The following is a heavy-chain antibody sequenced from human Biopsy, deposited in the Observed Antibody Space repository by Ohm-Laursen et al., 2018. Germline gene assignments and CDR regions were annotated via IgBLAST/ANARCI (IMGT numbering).Heavy chain of an antibody. J-gene: IGHJ4*01. V-gene: IGHV3-21*06. D-gene: IGHD2-21*02. CDR2: ITGGGNYI. CDR3: LTAAYATPYFDL. CDR1: GLTLSGYA. Sequence: SFRLSCAAPGLTLSGYAMNWVRQAPGKGLEWVSSITGGGNYINYADSVRGRFTISRDNSKNSLYLVMSSLRAEDTAVYFCLTAAYATPYFDLWGRGTMVTVSS.